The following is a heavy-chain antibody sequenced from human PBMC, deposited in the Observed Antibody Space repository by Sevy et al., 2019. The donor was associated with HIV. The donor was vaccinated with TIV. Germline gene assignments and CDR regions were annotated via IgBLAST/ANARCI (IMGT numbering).Heavy chain of an antibody. CDR2: ISYDGSNK. Sequence: GGSLRLSCAASGFTFSSYAMHWVRQAPGKGLEWVAVISYDGSNKYYADSVKGRFTISRDNSKNTLYLQMNSLRAEDTAVYYCARDRYDSSGGYYYHGMDVWGQGTTVTVSS. CDR3: ARDRYDSSGGYYYHGMDV. V-gene: IGHV3-30-3*01. CDR1: GFTFSSYA. D-gene: IGHD3-22*01. J-gene: IGHJ6*02.